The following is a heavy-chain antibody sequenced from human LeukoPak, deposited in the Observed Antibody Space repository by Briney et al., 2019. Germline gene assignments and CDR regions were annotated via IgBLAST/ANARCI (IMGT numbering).Heavy chain of an antibody. Sequence: ETLSLTCTVSGGSISSSSYYWGWIRQPPGKGLEWVSGTGGSGGDTYSADSVKGRFTISRDNSKNMLYLQMNSLRAEDTAVYYCARDSSPYDSSVYWDAFDIWGQGTMVTVSS. CDR2: TGGSGGDT. CDR1: GGSISSSSYY. V-gene: IGHV3-23*01. D-gene: IGHD3-22*01. J-gene: IGHJ3*02. CDR3: ARDSSPYDSSVYWDAFDI.